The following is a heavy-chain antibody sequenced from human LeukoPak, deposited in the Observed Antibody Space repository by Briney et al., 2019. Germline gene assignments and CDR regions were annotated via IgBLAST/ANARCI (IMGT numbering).Heavy chain of an antibody. CDR2: IYIGDNP. J-gene: IGHJ4*02. CDR3: LRAENGIRDFDWLSD. CDR1: GLTVSSTY. D-gene: IGHD3-9*01. Sequence: GGSLRLSCAASGLTVSSTYMSWVRQAPGKGLDWVSIIYIGDNPHYADSVKCRFTISRDNSKSTLYLQMNSLRAEDTAVYYCLRAENGIRDFDWLSDWGQGTLVTVSS. V-gene: IGHV3-53*01.